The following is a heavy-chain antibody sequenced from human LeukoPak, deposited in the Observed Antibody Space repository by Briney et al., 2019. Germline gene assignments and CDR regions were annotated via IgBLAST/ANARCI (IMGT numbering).Heavy chain of an antibody. Sequence: GGSMRLSCAVSGLTFSNYYMSWVRQAPGKGLEWVANINQVGSEQFYVDSVKGRFTISRDNSKNTLYLQMNSLRAEDTAVYYCAKDSSFDPWGQGTLVTVSS. CDR2: INQVGSEQ. CDR1: GLTFSNYY. CDR3: AKDSSFDP. V-gene: IGHV3-7*03. J-gene: IGHJ5*02.